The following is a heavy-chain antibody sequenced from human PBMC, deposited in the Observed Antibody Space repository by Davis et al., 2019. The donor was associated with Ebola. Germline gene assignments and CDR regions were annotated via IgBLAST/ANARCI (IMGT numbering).Heavy chain of an antibody. J-gene: IGHJ5*01. CDR1: GFTFSNAW. CDR2: IKSKTDGGTT. V-gene: IGHV3-15*01. Sequence: GESLKISCAASGFTFSNAWMSWVRQAPGKGLEWVGRIKSKTDGGTTDYAAPVKGRFTISRDDSKNTLYLQMNSLKTEDTAVYYFTTPITMVRGVIINLFDSWGQEPWSPSPQ. CDR3: TTPITMVRGVIINLFDS. D-gene: IGHD3-10*01.